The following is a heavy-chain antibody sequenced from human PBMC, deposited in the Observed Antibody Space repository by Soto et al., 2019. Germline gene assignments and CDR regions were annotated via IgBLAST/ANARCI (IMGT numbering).Heavy chain of an antibody. J-gene: IGHJ6*02. Sequence: SVEVSCEACGYGLAIYGMRWVRQAHGQGLEWMGWISAYNGNTNYAQKLQGRVTMTTDTSTSTAYMELRSLRSDDTAVYYCARVGEYSGYEYYYYGMDVWGQRTTVTLSS. CDR3: ARVGEYSGYEYYYYGMDV. CDR2: ISAYNGNT. V-gene: IGHV1-18*01. D-gene: IGHD5-12*01. CDR1: GYGLAIYG.